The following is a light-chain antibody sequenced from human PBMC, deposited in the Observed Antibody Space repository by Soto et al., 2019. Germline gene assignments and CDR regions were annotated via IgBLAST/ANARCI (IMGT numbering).Light chain of an antibody. CDR2: GAS. CDR3: QQSRSVPLT. Sequence: DIQMTRSPSSLSASVGDRVTITCRASQPIIIVLNWFQHKPGEATKRLIYGASILQYGVPSRFSGSVSGTDYTLSISGLQTEDFGSYYCQQSRSVPLTFGGVNKVE. V-gene: IGKV1-39*01. CDR1: QPIIIV. J-gene: IGKJ4*01.